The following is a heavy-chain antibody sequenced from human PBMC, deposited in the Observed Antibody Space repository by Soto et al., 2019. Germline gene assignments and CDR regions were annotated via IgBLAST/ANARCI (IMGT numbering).Heavy chain of an antibody. Sequence: PSETLSLTCTVSGGSISSYYWSWIRQPPGKGLEWIGYIYYSGSTNYNPSLKSRVTISVDTSKNQFSLKLSSVTAADTAVYYCAGGGDRFDWFSPFDYGGQGTLVTVSS. V-gene: IGHV4-59*01. CDR1: GGSISSYY. CDR3: AGGGDRFDWFSPFDY. CDR2: IYYSGST. D-gene: IGHD3-9*01. J-gene: IGHJ4*02.